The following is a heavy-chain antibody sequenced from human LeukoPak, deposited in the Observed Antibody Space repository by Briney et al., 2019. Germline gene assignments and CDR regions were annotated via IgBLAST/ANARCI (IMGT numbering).Heavy chain of an antibody. CDR2: INSDGSGT. V-gene: IGHV3-74*01. J-gene: IGHJ4*02. Sequence: PGGSLRLSCAASGFTFSIYWMHWARQAPGKGLVWVSRINSDGSGTSYADSVKGRFTISRDNAKNTLYLQMNSLRVEDTAVYYCARGYNYLNDFDYWGQGTLVSVSS. CDR1: GFTFSIYW. CDR3: ARGYNYLNDFDY. D-gene: IGHD5-18*01.